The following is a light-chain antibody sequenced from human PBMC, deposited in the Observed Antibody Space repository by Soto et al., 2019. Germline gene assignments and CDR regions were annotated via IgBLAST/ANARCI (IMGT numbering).Light chain of an antibody. Sequence: QSALTQPASVSGSPGQSITISCTGTSSDVGDYNYVSWYQEHPGKAPKLMIYDVSNRPSGVSNRFSGSKSGSTASLTISGLQAEDEADYYCSSYTSSTTRLFGTGTKLTVL. V-gene: IGLV2-14*01. J-gene: IGLJ1*01. CDR1: SSDVGDYNY. CDR3: SSYTSSTTRL. CDR2: DVS.